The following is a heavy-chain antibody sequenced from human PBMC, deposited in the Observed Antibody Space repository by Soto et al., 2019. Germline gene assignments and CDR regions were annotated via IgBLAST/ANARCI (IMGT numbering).Heavy chain of an antibody. V-gene: IGHV3-33*01. J-gene: IGHJ4*02. CDR3: ARRFGVCGFLFGY. Sequence: GGSLRLSCAASGFTFSSYGMHWVRQAPGKGLEWVAVIWYDGSNKYYADSVKGRFTISRDNSKNTLYLQMNSLRAEDTAVYYCARRFGVCGFLFGYWGQGSLVNVSP. CDR1: GFTFSSYG. CDR2: IWYDGSNK. D-gene: IGHD3-3*01.